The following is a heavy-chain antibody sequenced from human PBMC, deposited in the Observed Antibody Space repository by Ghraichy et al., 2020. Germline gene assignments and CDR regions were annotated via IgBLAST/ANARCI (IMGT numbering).Heavy chain of an antibody. V-gene: IGHV1-2*02. CDR2: INPNSGGT. Sequence: ASLKVSCKASGYTFTGYYMHWVRQAPGQGLEWMGWINPNSGGTNYAQKFQGRVTMTRDTSISTAYMELSRLRSDDTAVYYCARGMVLMSDSSGYYLVDAFDYWGQGTLVTVSS. D-gene: IGHD3-22*01. CDR3: ARGMVLMSDSSGYYLVDAFDY. CDR1: GYTFTGYY. J-gene: IGHJ4*02.